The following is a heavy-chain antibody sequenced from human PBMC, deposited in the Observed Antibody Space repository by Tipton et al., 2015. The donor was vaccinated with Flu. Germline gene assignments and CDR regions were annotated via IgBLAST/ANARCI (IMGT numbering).Heavy chain of an antibody. CDR1: GGSISSYY. V-gene: IGHV4-59*12. CDR3: AREYSDRLGY. D-gene: IGHD6-13*01. J-gene: IGHJ4*02. Sequence: TLSLTCTVSGGSISSYYWSWIRQPPGKGLEWIGYIYYSGSTNYNPSLKSRVTISIDTSKNQFSLRLSSVTAADTAVYYCAREYSDRLGYWGQGTLVTVSS. CDR2: IYYSGST.